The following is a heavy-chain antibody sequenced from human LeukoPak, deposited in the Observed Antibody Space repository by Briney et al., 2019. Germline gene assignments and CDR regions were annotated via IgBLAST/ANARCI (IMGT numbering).Heavy chain of an antibody. J-gene: IGHJ3*02. V-gene: IGHV4-39*07. CDR1: GGSISSSSYY. D-gene: IGHD3-10*01. CDR2: IYYSGST. CDR3: ARGWVRGVLIRRSAFDI. Sequence: SETLSLTCTVSGGSISSSSYYWGWIRQPPGKGLEWIGSIYYSGSTYYNPSLKSRVTISVDTSKNQFSLKLSSVTAADTAVYYCARGWVRGVLIRRSAFDIWGQGTMVTVSS.